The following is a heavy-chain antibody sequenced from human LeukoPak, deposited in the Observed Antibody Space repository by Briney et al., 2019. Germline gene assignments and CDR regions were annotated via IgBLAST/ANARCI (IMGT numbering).Heavy chain of an antibody. CDR3: VKDRRSGSYPGDH. CDR1: GFTFSSYA. D-gene: IGHD1-26*01. J-gene: IGHJ4*02. CDR2: LSGSGGTT. V-gene: IGHV3-23*01. Sequence: GGSLRLSCAASGFTFSSYAMTWVCQAPGKELEWVSSLSGSGGTTYYADSVKGRFTISGDNSKNTLYLQMNSLRAEDTAVYYCVKDRRSGSYPGDHWGQGTLVTVSS.